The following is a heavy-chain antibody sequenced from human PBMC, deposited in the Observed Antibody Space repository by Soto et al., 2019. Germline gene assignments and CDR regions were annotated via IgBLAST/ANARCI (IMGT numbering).Heavy chain of an antibody. J-gene: IGHJ4*02. Sequence: PGGSLRLSCAASGFTFSSYEMNWVRQAPGKGLEWVSYISSSGSTIYYADSVKGRFTISRDNAKNSLYLQMNSLRAEDTAVYYCARALTYDILTGYYNPRFDYWGQGTLVTVSS. CDR3: ARALTYDILTGYYNPRFDY. CDR2: ISSSGSTI. D-gene: IGHD3-9*01. CDR1: GFTFSSYE. V-gene: IGHV3-48*03.